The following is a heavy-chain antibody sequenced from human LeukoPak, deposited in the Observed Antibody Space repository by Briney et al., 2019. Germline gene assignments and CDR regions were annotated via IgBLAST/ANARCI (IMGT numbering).Heavy chain of an antibody. Sequence: GGSLRLSCAASGFTFSTYAMSWVRQAPGKGLEWVSAISGSGGSTYYADSVKGRFTISRDNSKNTLYLQMNSLRAEDTSIYFCAKALEQETVIALDSWGQATLVTVSS. CDR1: GFTFSTYA. J-gene: IGHJ4*02. CDR2: ISGSGGST. V-gene: IGHV3-23*01. CDR3: AKALEQETVIALDS. D-gene: IGHD6-13*01.